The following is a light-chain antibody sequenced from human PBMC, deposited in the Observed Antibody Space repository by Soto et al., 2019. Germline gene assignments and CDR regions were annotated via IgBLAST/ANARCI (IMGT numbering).Light chain of an antibody. J-gene: IGKJ1*01. CDR3: QQFNTSPWT. CDR1: QSLNIY. CDR2: DAS. V-gene: IGKV3-11*01. Sequence: EIVLTQSPATLSLSPGERATLSCRASQSLNIYLAWYQQKPGQAPRLLIYDASNRATGIPARFSGSGSETDFTLTISSLQSDDFATYYCQQFNTSPWTFGQGTKVDI.